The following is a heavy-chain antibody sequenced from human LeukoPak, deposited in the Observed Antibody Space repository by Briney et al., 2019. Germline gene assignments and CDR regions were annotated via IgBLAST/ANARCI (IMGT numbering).Heavy chain of an antibody. J-gene: IGHJ5*02. CDR3: ARDRSSSSTKTNWFDP. D-gene: IGHD6-13*01. Sequence: GRSLRLSCAASGFTFSSYGVHWVRQAPGKGLEWVAVIWYDGSNKYYADSVKGRFTISRDNSKNTLYLQMNSLRAEDTAVYYCARDRSSSSTKTNWFDPWGQGTLVTVSS. CDR2: IWYDGSNK. V-gene: IGHV3-33*01. CDR1: GFTFSSYG.